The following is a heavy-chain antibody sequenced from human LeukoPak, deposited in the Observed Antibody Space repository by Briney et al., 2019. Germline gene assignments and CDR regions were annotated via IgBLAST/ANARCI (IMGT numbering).Heavy chain of an antibody. Sequence: SSETLSLTCVVSGYSISNDYYWGWIRQPPGKGLEWIGNIYHSGGSYYNPSLKSRVTILVDTSKNQFSLKLSSVTAADTAVYYCAKAGTTGIHHWFDPWGQGNLVTVSS. V-gene: IGHV4-38-2*01. CDR2: IYHSGGS. CDR3: AKAGTTGIHHWFDP. CDR1: GYSISNDYY. D-gene: IGHD1-1*01. J-gene: IGHJ5*02.